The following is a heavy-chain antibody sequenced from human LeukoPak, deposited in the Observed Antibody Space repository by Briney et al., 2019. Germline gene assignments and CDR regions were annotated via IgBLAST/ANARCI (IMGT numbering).Heavy chain of an antibody. CDR1: GFTFSSYE. V-gene: IGHV3-48*03. CDR2: ISSSGSTI. J-gene: IGHJ4*02. CDR3: ARGILGGRLRRLIDY. D-gene: IGHD1-26*01. Sequence: TGGSLRLSCAASGFTFSSYEMNRVRQAPGKGLEWVSYISSSGSTIYYADSVKGRFTISRDNAKNSLYLQMNSLRAEDTAVYYCARGILGGRLRRLIDYWGQGTLVTVSS.